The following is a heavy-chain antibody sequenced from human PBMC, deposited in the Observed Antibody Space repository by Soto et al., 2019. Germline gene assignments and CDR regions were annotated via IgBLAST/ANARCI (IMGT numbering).Heavy chain of an antibody. CDR2: IIPIFGTA. CDR1: GGTFSSYA. D-gene: IGHD3-3*01. CDR3: AREGRPSSVFGVVITNWFDP. V-gene: IGHV1-69*06. Sequence: GASVKVSCKASGGTFSSYAISWVRQAPGQGLEWMGGIIPIFGTANYAQKFQGRVTITADKSTSTAYMELSSLRSEDTAVYYCAREGRPSSVFGVVITNWFDPWGQGTLVPVSS. J-gene: IGHJ5*02.